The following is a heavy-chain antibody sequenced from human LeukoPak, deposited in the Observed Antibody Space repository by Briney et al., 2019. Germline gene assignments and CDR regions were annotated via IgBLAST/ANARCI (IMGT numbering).Heavy chain of an antibody. V-gene: IGHV3-23*01. Sequence: PGGSLRLSCAASGFTFSSYAMSWVRQAPGKGLEWVSAISGSGGSTYYADSVKGRFTISRDNSKNTLYLQMNSLRAEDTAVYYCAKDQSGYYYDSSVRFDYWGQGTLVTVSS. CDR3: AKDQSGYYYDSSVRFDY. CDR2: ISGSGGST. D-gene: IGHD3-22*01. CDR1: GFTFSSYA. J-gene: IGHJ4*02.